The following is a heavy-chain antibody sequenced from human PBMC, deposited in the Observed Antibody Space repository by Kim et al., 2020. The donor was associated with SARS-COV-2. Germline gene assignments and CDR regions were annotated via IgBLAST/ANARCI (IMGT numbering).Heavy chain of an antibody. CDR3: ARDSLKNPVPLGYYYYYGMYV. D-gene: IGHD3-16*01. V-gene: IGHV4-31*01. CDR2: IYYSGST. CDR1: GGSISSGGYY. Sequence: SETLSLTCTVSGGSISSGGYYWSWIRQHPGKGLEWIGYIYYSGSTYYNPSLQSPVTISVDTSKNQLSLKLISVTAADTAVYYCARDSLKNPVPLGYYYYYGMYVWGQEATVTVAS. J-gene: IGHJ6*02.